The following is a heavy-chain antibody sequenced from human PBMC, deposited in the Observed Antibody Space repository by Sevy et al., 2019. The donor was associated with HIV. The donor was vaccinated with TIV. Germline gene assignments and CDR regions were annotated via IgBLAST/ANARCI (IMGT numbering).Heavy chain of an antibody. CDR1: GFNFNNYA. J-gene: IGHJ4*02. Sequence: GGSLRLSCAAAGFNFNNYAMTWVRQAPGKGLEWVSGISFSGSKTYYAESVKGRFSISRDPSKNTLYLQMNSLRAEDTAVYYCAKDPSAVAGSGGFDYWGQGTLVTVSS. D-gene: IGHD6-19*01. CDR3: AKDPSAVAGSGGFDY. CDR2: ISFSGSKT. V-gene: IGHV3-23*01.